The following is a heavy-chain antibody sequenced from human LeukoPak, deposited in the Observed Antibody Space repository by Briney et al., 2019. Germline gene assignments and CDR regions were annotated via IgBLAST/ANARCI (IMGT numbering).Heavy chain of an antibody. CDR3: ARARGMDDYGDFRIK. Sequence: GGSLRLSCAASGFTFSDYYMSWIRQAPGKGLEWVSYISSSSAYTNYADSVKGRFTISRDNAKNSLSLQMNGLRAEDTAVYYCARARGMDDYGDFRIKWGQGTLVTVSS. CDR2: ISSSSAYT. CDR1: GFTFSDYY. D-gene: IGHD4-17*01. J-gene: IGHJ4*02. V-gene: IGHV3-11*06.